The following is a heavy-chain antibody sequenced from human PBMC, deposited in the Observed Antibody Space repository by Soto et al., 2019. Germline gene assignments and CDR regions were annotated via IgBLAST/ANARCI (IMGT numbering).Heavy chain of an antibody. Sequence: QITLKESGPTLVKPTQTLTLTCTFSAFSLSTGGVGVGWIRQPPGKALEWLALIYWDDDKRYSPSLRSRLTITNDTPKNQVVLKMTNMDPLDTATYYCIQSRCGGDCLQSYASYYYYGMDVWGQGTTVTVSS. V-gene: IGHV2-5*02. CDR1: AFSLSTGGVG. D-gene: IGHD2-21*02. CDR3: IQSRCGGDCLQSYASYYYYGMDV. J-gene: IGHJ6*02. CDR2: IYWDDDK.